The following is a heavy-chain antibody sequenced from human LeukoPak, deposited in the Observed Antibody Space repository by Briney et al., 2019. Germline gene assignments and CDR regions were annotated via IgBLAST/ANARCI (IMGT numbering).Heavy chain of an antibody. CDR3: ARRGPAGYYSLNYFDY. CDR1: GYSFTSYW. V-gene: IGHV5-51*01. CDR2: IYPGDSDT. D-gene: IGHD3-9*01. J-gene: IGHJ4*02. Sequence: GEALKISCKGSGYSFTSYWIGWGRQMPGKGLEGMGIIYPGDSDTRYSPSFQGQVTISADKSISTAYLQWSSLKASDTAMYYCARRGPAGYYSLNYFDYWGQGTLVTVSS.